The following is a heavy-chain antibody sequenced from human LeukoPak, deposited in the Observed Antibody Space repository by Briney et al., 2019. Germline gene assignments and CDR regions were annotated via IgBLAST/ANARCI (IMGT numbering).Heavy chain of an antibody. Sequence: GGSLGLSCAASGFTFSHYAMHWVRRAPGKGLEWVAVIWFDGTNRYYADSVKGRFTISRDNSKNTLYLQMNSLRADDTALYYCARGGSAWFPDDYWGQGTLVTVSS. CDR3: ARGGSAWFPDDY. V-gene: IGHV3-33*01. J-gene: IGHJ4*02. D-gene: IGHD6-19*01. CDR1: GFTFSHYA. CDR2: IWFDGTNR.